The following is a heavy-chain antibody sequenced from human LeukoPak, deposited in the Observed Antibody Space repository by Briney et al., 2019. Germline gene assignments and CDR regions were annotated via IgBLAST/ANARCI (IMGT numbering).Heavy chain of an antibody. CDR1: GYTFTSYG. CDR2: ISAYNGNT. Sequence: GASVKVSCKASGYTFTSYGISWVRQAPGQGLEWMGWISAYNGNTNYAQKLQGRVTMTTDTSTSTAYMELRSLRSDDTAVYYCARVRGGYDYDGMDVWGQGTTVTVSS. J-gene: IGHJ6*02. D-gene: IGHD5-12*01. CDR3: ARVRGGYDYDGMDV. V-gene: IGHV1-18*01.